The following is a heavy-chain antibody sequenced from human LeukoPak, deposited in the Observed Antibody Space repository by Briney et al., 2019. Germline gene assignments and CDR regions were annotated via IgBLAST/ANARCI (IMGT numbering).Heavy chain of an antibody. V-gene: IGHV3-21*01. D-gene: IGHD3-10*01. CDR1: GFIFSSYS. CDR2: ISSSSRYI. CDR3: ARDLGDYGSGSYSDY. J-gene: IGHJ4*02. Sequence: GGSLRLSCAASGFIFSSYSMNWVRQAPGKGLEWVSSISSSSRYIYYADSVKGRFTISRDNAKNSLYLHMNSLRAEDTAVYYCARDLGDYGSGSYSDYWGQGTLVTVSS.